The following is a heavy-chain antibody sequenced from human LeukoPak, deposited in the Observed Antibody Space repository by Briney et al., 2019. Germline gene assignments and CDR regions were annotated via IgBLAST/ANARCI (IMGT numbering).Heavy chain of an antibody. J-gene: IGHJ3*02. CDR2: IWYDGSNK. CDR1: GFTFSSYG. CDR3: ARAQGDFWSGRLRDAFDI. V-gene: IGHV3-33*01. D-gene: IGHD3-3*01. Sequence: PGRSLRLSCAASGFTFSSYGMHWVRQAPGKGLEWVAVIWYDGSNKYYADSVKGRLTISRDNSKNTLYLQMNSLRAEDTAVYYCARAQGDFWSGRLRDAFDIWGQGTMVTVSS.